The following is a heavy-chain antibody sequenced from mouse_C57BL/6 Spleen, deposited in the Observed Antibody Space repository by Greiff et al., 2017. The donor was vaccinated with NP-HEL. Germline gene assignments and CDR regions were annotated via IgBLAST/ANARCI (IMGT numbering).Heavy chain of an antibody. J-gene: IGHJ1*03. CDR3: TRDMGLARYFDV. Sequence: VQLQQSGAELVRPGASVTLSCKASGYTFTDYEMHWVKQTPVHGLEWIGAIDPETGGTAYNQKFKGKAILTADKSSSTAYMELRSLTSEDSAVYYCTRDMGLARYFDVWGTGTTVTVSS. V-gene: IGHV1-15*01. D-gene: IGHD1-1*01. CDR1: GYTFTDYE. CDR2: IDPETGGT.